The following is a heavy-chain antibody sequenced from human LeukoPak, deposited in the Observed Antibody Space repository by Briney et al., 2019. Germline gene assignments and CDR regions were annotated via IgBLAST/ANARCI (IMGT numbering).Heavy chain of an antibody. V-gene: IGHV3-21*01. D-gene: IGHD2-2*01. J-gene: IGHJ4*02. CDR3: ANHLACGSTSCPSFDD. CDR1: GFTFNTYS. CDR2: ISDRGSYI. Sequence: GGSLRLSCTASGFTFNTYSMNWVRLAPGKGLEWVASISDRGSYIYYADSVKGRFTISRDNAKNSLYLQMNSLRADDTAVYYCANHLACGSTSCPSFDDWGQGTLVTVSS.